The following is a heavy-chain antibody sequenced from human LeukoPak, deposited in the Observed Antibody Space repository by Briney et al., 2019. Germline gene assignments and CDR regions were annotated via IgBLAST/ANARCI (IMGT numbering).Heavy chain of an antibody. D-gene: IGHD1-26*01. J-gene: IGHJ6*03. V-gene: IGHV3-21*01. CDR1: GFTFSSYS. Sequence: PGGSLRLSCAASGFTFSSYSMNWVRQAPGKGLEWVSSISSSSSYIYYADSVKGRFTISRDNAKNSLYLQMNSLRAEDTAVYYCARDRSGSYSCMDVWGKGTTVTASS. CDR3: ARDRSGSYSCMDV. CDR2: ISSSSSYI.